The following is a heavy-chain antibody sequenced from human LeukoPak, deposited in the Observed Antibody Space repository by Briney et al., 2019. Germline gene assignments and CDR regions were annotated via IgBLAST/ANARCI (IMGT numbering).Heavy chain of an antibody. CDR1: GYTFTGYY. CDR2: INPNSGGT. J-gene: IGHJ3*02. D-gene: IGHD3-16*01. V-gene: IGHV1-2*02. Sequence: ASVKVSCKASGYTFTGYYMHWVRQAPGQGLEWMGWINPNSGGTNYAQKFQGRVTMTRDTSISTAYMELSRLRSDDTAVYYCARDWGHSDAFDIWGQGTMVTVSS. CDR3: ARDWGHSDAFDI.